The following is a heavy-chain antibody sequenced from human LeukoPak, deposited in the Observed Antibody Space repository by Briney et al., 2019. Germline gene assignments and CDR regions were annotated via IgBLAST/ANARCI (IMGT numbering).Heavy chain of an antibody. D-gene: IGHD3-3*01. CDR3: AKDFNYDFWSGHFFDY. J-gene: IGHJ4*02. Sequence: GGSLRLSCAASGFTFSSYGMHWVRQAPGKGLEWVTFIRHDGSNKYYADSVKGRFTISRDNSKNMLYLQMNSLRAEDTAVYYCAKDFNYDFWSGHFFDYWGLGTLVTVSS. V-gene: IGHV3-30*02. CDR1: GFTFSSYG. CDR2: IRHDGSNK.